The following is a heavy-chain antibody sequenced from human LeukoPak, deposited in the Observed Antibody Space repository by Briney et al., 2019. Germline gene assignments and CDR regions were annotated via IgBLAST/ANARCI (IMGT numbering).Heavy chain of an antibody. CDR1: GGSISSYY. J-gene: IGHJ4*02. D-gene: IGHD4-23*01. CDR2: IYYSGST. V-gene: IGHV4-59*08. CDR3: ARQGRGYGGNSDY. Sequence: SETLSLTCTVSGGSISSYYWTWVRQPPGKGLEWIGYIYYSGSTNYNPSLKSRVTISVDTSKNQFSLKLSSVTAADTAVYYCARQGRGYGGNSDYWGQGTLVTVSS.